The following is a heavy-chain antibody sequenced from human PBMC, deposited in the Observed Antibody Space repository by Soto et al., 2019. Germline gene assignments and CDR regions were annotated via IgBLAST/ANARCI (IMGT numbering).Heavy chain of an antibody. CDR2: INQDGSES. V-gene: IGHV3-7*04. J-gene: IGHJ4*02. Sequence: EVHLVESGGGLVQTGGSLRLSCAIYESTVRMYWMNWVRQAPGKGLEWVAHINQDGSESYYVDSVKGRFTISRDNAKNSLYLQMNSLRVGDTAMYYCSGGVGDAFWGQGTLVTVSS. D-gene: IGHD1-26*01. CDR3: SGGVGDAF. CDR1: ESTVRMYW.